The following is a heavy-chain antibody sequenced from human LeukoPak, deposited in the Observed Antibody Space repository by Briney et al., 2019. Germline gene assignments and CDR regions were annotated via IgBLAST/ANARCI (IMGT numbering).Heavy chain of an antibody. CDR2: INHSGST. D-gene: IGHD2-15*01. CDR3: ARGYCSGGSCYHFYFDY. V-gene: IGHV4-34*01. CDR1: GGSFSGYY. J-gene: IGHJ4*02. Sequence: SETLSLTCAVYGGSFSGYYWSWIRQPPGKGLVWIGEINHSGSTNYNPSLKSRVTISVDTSKNQFSLKLSSVTAADTAVYYCARGYCSGGSCYHFYFDYWGQGTLVTVSS.